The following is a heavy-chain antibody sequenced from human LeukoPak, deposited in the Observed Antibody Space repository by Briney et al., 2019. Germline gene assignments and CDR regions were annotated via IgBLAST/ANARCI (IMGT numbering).Heavy chain of an antibody. V-gene: IGHV1-46*01. D-gene: IGHD6-6*01. CDR3: ARDGPRKAALGEDFYY. CDR1: GYTFTSYY. Sequence: ASVKVSCKASGYTFTSYYMHWGRQAPGQGLEWMGIINPSGGSTSYAQKFQGRVTMTRDTSTSTVYMELSSLRSEDTAVYYCARDGPRKAALGEDFYYWGQGTLVTVSS. J-gene: IGHJ4*02. CDR2: INPSGGST.